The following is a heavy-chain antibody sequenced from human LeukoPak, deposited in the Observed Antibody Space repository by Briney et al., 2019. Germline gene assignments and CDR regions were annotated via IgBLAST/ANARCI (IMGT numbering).Heavy chain of an antibody. CDR2: IYYSGST. CDR1: GGSISSYY. Sequence: SETLSLTCTVSGGSISSYYWSWIRQPPGKGLEWIGYIYYSGSTNYNPSLKSRVTISVDTSKNQFSLKLSSVTAADTAVYYCARAGGGLYYYDSSGYCYFDYWGQGTLVTVSS. J-gene: IGHJ4*02. D-gene: IGHD3-22*01. CDR3: ARAGGGLYYYDSSGYCYFDY. V-gene: IGHV4-59*01.